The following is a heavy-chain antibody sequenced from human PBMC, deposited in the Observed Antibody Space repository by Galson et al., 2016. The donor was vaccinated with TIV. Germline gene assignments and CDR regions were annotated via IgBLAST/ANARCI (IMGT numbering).Heavy chain of an antibody. CDR1: GFTFSTYW. CDR2: IKQDGTAQ. J-gene: IGHJ4*02. V-gene: IGHV3-7*01. Sequence: SLRLSCAASGFTFSTYWMSWVRQAPGEGLQWVANIKQDGTAQNYVDSVKGRFSISRDNAKNSLFLQMNTLRPEDTAVYYCARDWDDYGAHSALDDWGQGTLVTVSS. D-gene: IGHD4-17*01. CDR3: ARDWDDYGAHSALDD.